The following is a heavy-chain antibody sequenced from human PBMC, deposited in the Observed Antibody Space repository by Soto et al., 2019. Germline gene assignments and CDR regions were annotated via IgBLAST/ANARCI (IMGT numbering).Heavy chain of an antibody. J-gene: IGHJ3*02. D-gene: IGHD2-15*01. CDR1: ASSVSSAYF. Sequence: SETLSLTCAVSASSVSSAYFWGWIRQPPGKGLEWIATIFHTGGTYYNPSLKSRVTISVDTSNNQFSLRLNSVTAADTALYFCARTWLAGGTPADAFDIWGQGTMVTVSS. CDR2: IFHTGGT. V-gene: IGHV4-38-2*01. CDR3: ARTWLAGGTPADAFDI.